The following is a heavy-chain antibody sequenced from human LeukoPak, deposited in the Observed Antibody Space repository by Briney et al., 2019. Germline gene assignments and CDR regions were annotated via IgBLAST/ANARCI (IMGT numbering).Heavy chain of an antibody. D-gene: IGHD1-26*01. Sequence: NASETLSLTCTGSGGSISSYYWSWIRQPPGKGLEWIGYIYYSGSTNYNPSLKSRVTISVDTSKNQFSLKLSSVTTADTAVYYCARVLVGATTWFDPWGQGTLVTVSS. V-gene: IGHV4-59*01. CDR1: GGSISSYY. J-gene: IGHJ5*02. CDR3: ARVLVGATTWFDP. CDR2: IYYSGST.